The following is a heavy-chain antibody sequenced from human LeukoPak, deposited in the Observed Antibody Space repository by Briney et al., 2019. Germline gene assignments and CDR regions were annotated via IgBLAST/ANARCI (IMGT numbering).Heavy chain of an antibody. CDR3: AKDSHDYGDYVLDY. J-gene: IGHJ4*02. CDR1: GFTFSSYG. D-gene: IGHD4-17*01. V-gene: IGHV3-30*18. CDR2: ISYDGSNN. Sequence: AGGSLRLSCAASGFTFSSYGMHWVRQAPGKGLEWVAVISYDGSNNYYADSVKGRFTISRDNSKNTLYLQMNSLRAEDTAVYYCAKDSHDYGDYVLDYWGQGTLVTVSS.